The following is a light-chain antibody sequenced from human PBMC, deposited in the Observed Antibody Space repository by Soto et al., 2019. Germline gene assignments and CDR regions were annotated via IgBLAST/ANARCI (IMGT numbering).Light chain of an antibody. CDR3: QQSYYNPT. CDR2: DAS. V-gene: IGKV1-39*01. CDR1: QSVSNY. J-gene: IGKJ1*01. Sequence: DIQMTQSPSSLSASVGDRVTITCRASQSVSNYLHWYRQKPGKAPNLLIYDASTLQSGVPSRFSGSGSGTDFTLTISSLQREDFATYYCQQSYYNPTFGQGTKVDIK.